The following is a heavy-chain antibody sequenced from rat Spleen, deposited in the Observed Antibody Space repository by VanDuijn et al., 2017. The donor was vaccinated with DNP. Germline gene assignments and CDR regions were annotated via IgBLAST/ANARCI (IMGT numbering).Heavy chain of an antibody. Sequence: QVQLKESGPGLVQPSQTLSLTCTVSGFSLTSYHVHWVRQPPGKGLEWMGRIQSGGSTDYNSALKSRLSTSRDTSKSQVFLKMNSVQTEDTAMYFCARFGGTTGIKDYWGQGVMVTVSS. V-gene: IGHV2-27*01. D-gene: IGHD1-9*01. CDR2: IQSGGST. J-gene: IGHJ2*01. CDR1: GFSLTSYH. CDR3: ARFGGTTGIKDY.